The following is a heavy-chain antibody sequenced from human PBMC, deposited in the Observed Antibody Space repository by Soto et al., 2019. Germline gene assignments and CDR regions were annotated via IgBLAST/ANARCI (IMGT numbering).Heavy chain of an antibody. V-gene: IGHV1-24*01. CDR1: GYSLSDLS. CDR3: ATLPRTIERTPAAIWSFDS. CDR2: LDAEDGET. Sequence: ASVKVSCKVSGYSLSDLSIHWVRQAPGKGLEWMGGLDAEDGETIYAQKLQGRGTMTEDTSTDTAYMELSSLTSEDTAMYYCATLPRTIERTPAAIWSFDSWGQGTMVTV. J-gene: IGHJ4*02. D-gene: IGHD2-2*01.